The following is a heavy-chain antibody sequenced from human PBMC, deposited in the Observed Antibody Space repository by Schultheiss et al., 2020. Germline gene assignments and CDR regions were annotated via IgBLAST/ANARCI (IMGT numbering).Heavy chain of an antibody. CDR2: IGSTGGTI. J-gene: IGHJ5*01. V-gene: IGHV3-48*03. CDR3: ARDGRAASGTDWFDS. CDR1: GFTFSTSE. Sequence: GGSLRLSCAASGFTFSTSEMNWVRQAPGKGLEWVSYIGSTGGTIYYADSVKGRFTISRDNAKNSLYLQMNSLRAEDTAIYYCARDGRAASGTDWFDSWGQGTLVTVSS. D-gene: IGHD6-13*01.